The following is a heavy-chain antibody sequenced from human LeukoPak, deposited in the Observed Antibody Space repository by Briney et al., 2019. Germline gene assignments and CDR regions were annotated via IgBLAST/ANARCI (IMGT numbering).Heavy chain of an antibody. CDR2: ISYDGSNK. J-gene: IGHJ4*02. CDR3: AKERDSSGWYYFDY. D-gene: IGHD6-19*01. Sequence: GGSLRLSCAASGFTFSSYGMHWVRQAPGKGLEGVAVISYDGSNKYYADSVKGRFTISRDNSKNTLYLQMNSLRAEDTAVYYCAKERDSSGWYYFDYWGQGTLVTVSS. CDR1: GFTFSSYG. V-gene: IGHV3-30*18.